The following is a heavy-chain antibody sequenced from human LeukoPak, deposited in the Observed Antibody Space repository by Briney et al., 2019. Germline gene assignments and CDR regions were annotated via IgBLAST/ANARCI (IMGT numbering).Heavy chain of an antibody. CDR2: IYYSGST. V-gene: IGHV4-61*08. CDR3: ARAVLSPHYYYYNMDV. D-gene: IGHD3-16*01. J-gene: IGHJ6*03. Sequence: SSETLSLTCSVSGGSISSGGYYWSWIRQPPGKGLEWIGYIYYSGSTNYNPSLKSRVTISVDTSKNQFSLKLSSVTAADTAVYYCARAVLSPHYYYYNMDVWGKGTTVTVSS. CDR1: GGSISSGGYY.